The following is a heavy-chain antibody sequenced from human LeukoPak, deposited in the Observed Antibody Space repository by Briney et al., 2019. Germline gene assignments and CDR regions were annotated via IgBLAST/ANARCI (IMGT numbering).Heavy chain of an antibody. Sequence: GGSLRLSCAASGFTFSGYAMSWVRQAPGKGLEWVSAIVGGGGTTFYADSVKGRFTISRDNSKNTVYLQMNSLRAEDTAVYFCAKARLSTGWAYNDYWGQGTLVTLSS. D-gene: IGHD6-19*01. CDR2: IVGGGGTT. J-gene: IGHJ4*02. CDR3: AKARLSTGWAYNDY. V-gene: IGHV3-23*01. CDR1: GFTFSGYA.